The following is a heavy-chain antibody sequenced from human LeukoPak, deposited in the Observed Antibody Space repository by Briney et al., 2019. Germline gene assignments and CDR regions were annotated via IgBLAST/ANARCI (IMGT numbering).Heavy chain of an antibody. V-gene: IGHV4-39*07. CDR2: INHSGST. CDR3: ARLVVRGPGGRWFDP. D-gene: IGHD3-10*01. CDR1: GGSISSSSYY. J-gene: IGHJ5*02. Sequence: PSETLSLTCTVSGGSISSSSYYWSWIRQPPGKGLEWIGEINHSGSTNYNPSLKSRVTISVDTSKNQFSLKLSSVTAADTAVYYCARLVVRGPGGRWFDPWGQGTLVTVSS.